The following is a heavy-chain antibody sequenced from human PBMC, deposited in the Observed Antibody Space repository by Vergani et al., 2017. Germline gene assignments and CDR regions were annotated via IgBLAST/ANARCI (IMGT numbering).Heavy chain of an antibody. V-gene: IGHV1-2*02. J-gene: IGHJ4*02. CDR3: ARVYNTGWYYRSATDY. Sequence: QVQLVQSGAEVKKPGASVKVSCKASGYTFTGNYLHWARQAPGQGLEWMGWINPKSGGANYAQKLQGRVTMTRDTSISTANMELSRLRSDDTAVYYCARVYNTGWYYRSATDYWGQGTLVTVSS. D-gene: IGHD6-19*01. CDR1: GYTFTGNY. CDR2: INPKSGGA.